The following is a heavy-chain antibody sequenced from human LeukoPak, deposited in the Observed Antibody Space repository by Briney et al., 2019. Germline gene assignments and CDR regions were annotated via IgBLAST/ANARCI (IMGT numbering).Heavy chain of an antibody. CDR3: ARVLGIEYSSSSGWFDP. V-gene: IGHV4-31*03. CDR1: GGSISSGGYY. CDR2: IYYSGST. Sequence: SETLSLTCTVSGGSISSGGYYWSWIRQHPGKGLEWIGYIYYSGSTYYNPSIKSRVTISVDTSKNQFSLKLSSVTAADTAVYYCARVLGIEYSSSSGWFDPWGQGTLVTVSS. J-gene: IGHJ5*02. D-gene: IGHD6-6*01.